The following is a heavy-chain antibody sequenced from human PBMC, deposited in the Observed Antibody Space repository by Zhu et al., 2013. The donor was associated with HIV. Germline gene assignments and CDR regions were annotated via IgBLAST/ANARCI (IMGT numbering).Heavy chain of an antibody. CDR2: INPDSGGT. J-gene: IGHJ4*02. V-gene: IGHV1-2*02. Sequence: QVQLVQSGAEVKKPGASVKVSCKAAGYSFTDYHMHWVRQAPGQGLEWMGWINPDSGGTKYAQKFQGRVTMTRDTSITTAYMELSSLRSDDTALYYCARGGTRGYSYGLEYWGQGTLVTSPQ. D-gene: IGHD5-18*01. CDR1: GYSFTDYH. CDR3: ARGGTRGYSYGLEY.